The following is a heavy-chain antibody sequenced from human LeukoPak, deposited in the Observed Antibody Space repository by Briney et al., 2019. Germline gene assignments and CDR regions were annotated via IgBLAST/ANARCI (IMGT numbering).Heavy chain of an antibody. CDR1: GYSISSGYH. CDR2: VYRGGTT. V-gene: IGHV4-38-2*02. CDR3: ARENWIFDY. D-gene: IGHD1-1*01. Sequence: SETLSLTCVVSGYSISSGYHWGWIRQPPGKGLGWIGVVYRGGTTYYDPSLKSRVTISVDTSKNQISLKVRSVTATGTAIYYYARENWIFDYWGQGILVTVSS. J-gene: IGHJ4*02.